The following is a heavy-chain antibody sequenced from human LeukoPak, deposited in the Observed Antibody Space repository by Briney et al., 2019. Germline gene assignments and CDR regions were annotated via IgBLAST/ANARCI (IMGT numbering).Heavy chain of an antibody. D-gene: IGHD3-9*01. J-gene: IGHJ4*02. CDR3: ARVPEYMDILIAYSTTPDD. V-gene: IGHV3-21*01. CDR1: GFAFSSYS. Sequence: GGSLRLSCAASGFAFSSYSMNWVRQAPGKGLEWVSSITSSSSIYNADSVKGRFTISRDNAKNSLSLQMKSLRAEDTAVYYCARVPEYMDILIAYSTTPDDWGQGTLVTVSS. CDR2: ITSSSSI.